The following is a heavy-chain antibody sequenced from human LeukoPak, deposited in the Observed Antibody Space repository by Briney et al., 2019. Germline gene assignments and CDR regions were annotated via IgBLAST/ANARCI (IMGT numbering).Heavy chain of an antibody. J-gene: IGHJ4*02. CDR3: ARRKGCSGGSCYGDTFDY. Sequence: SETLSLTCSVSGDSIATYYWSWIRQPPGKGLEWIGYISYGGSRYYNPSLKSRVTMSVDTSKNQFSLKLSSVTAADTAVYYCARRKGCSGGSCYGDTFDYWGQGTLVTVSS. D-gene: IGHD2-15*01. CDR2: ISYGGSR. CDR1: GDSIATYY. V-gene: IGHV4-59*08.